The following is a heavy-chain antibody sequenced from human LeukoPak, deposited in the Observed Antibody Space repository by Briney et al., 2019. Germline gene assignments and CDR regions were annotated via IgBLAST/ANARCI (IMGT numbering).Heavy chain of an antibody. D-gene: IGHD6-19*01. J-gene: IGHJ4*02. CDR2: IKQDGSEK. CDR1: GFTFSSYW. V-gene: IGHV3-7*01. CDR3: ARRLAVAGTPLDY. Sequence: GGSLRLSCAASGFTFSSYWMSWVRQAPGKGLEWVANIKQDGSEKYYVDSVKGRFTISRGNAKNSLYLQMNSLRAEDTAVYYCARRLAVAGTPLDYWGQGTLVTVSS.